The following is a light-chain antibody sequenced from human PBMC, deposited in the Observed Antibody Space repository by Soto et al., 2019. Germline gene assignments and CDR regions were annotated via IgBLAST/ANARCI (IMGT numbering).Light chain of an antibody. V-gene: IGLV2-14*01. CDR3: SSYTSSRNV. Sequence: QSALTQPASVSGSPGQSITISCTGTSSDVGGYNYVSWYQQHAAKAPKLMIYDVRNRPSGVSNRFSGSTSGNTASLTISGLQAEDEADYYCSSYTSSRNVFGGGTQLTVL. J-gene: IGLJ3*02. CDR2: DVR. CDR1: SSDVGGYNY.